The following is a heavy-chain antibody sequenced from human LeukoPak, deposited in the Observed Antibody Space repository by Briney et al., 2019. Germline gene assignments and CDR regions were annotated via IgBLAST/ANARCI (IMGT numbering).Heavy chain of an antibody. D-gene: IGHD2-2*03. CDR2: ISAYNGNT. CDR3: ATIGYCSSTSCPTDY. V-gene: IGHV1-18*01. CDR1: GYTFTSYG. J-gene: IGHJ4*02. Sequence: ASVKVSCKASGYTFTSYGISWVRQAPGQGLEWMGWISAYNGNTNYAQKLQGRVTMTTDTSTSTAYMELRSLRSDDTAVYYCATIGYCSSTSCPTDYWGQGTLVTVSS.